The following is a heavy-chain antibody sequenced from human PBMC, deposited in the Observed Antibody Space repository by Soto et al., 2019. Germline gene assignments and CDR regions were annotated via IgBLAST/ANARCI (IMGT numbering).Heavy chain of an antibody. J-gene: IGHJ5*02. CDR1: GYGFTSYW. CDR2: IYPGDSDA. Sequence: GDSLKISCKGSGYGFTSYWIAWVRQMPGKGLEWMGIIYPGDSDARYSPSFQGQVTISVDKSISTAYLQWSSLKASDTAIYYCARQLGHDYINNWFDPWGKGTLVTVSS. V-gene: IGHV5-51*01. D-gene: IGHD4-4*01. CDR3: ARQLGHDYINNWFDP.